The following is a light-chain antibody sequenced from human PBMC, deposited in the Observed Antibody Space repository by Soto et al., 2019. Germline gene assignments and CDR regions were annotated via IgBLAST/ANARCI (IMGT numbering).Light chain of an antibody. CDR1: SSDVGNYNY. J-gene: IGLJ3*02. CDR3: CSYAGSYTWV. Sequence: QSALTQPRSVSGSPGQSVTISCTGTSSDVGNYNYVSWYPHHPGKAPKVMIYDDNKWPSGVPDRFSGSKSGNTASLTISGRQAEDEADYYCCSYAGSYTWVFGGGTKLTVL. CDR2: DDN. V-gene: IGLV2-11*01.